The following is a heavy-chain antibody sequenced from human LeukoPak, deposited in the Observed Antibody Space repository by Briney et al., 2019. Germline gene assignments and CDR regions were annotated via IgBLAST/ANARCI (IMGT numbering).Heavy chain of an antibody. J-gene: IGHJ4*02. Sequence: GGSLRLSCAASGFTFSSYSMNWVRQAPGKGLEWVSYISSSSSTIYYADSVKGRFTISRDNAKNSLYLQMNSQRAEDTAVYYCARLRRQLDFDYWGQGTLVTASS. CDR2: ISSSSSTI. CDR3: ARLRRQLDFDY. V-gene: IGHV3-48*01. CDR1: GFTFSSYS. D-gene: IGHD1-1*01.